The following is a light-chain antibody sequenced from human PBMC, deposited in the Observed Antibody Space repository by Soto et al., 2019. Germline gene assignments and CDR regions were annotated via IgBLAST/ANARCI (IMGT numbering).Light chain of an antibody. J-gene: IGKJ4*01. V-gene: IGKV1-5*03. Sequence: DIQMTQSPSTLSASVGDTVTITCRASQTITSRLAWYQQKPGKDPNLLIYKTSTLESGVPSRFSVSGPGTEFIVTFSGVNPDGFAPYYCQHSDIYFPFDGGTKVEIK. CDR3: QHSDIYFP. CDR1: QTITSR. CDR2: KTS.